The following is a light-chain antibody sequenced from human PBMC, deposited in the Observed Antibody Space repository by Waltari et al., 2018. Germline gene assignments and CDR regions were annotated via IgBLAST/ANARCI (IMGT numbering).Light chain of an antibody. CDR2: EVT. J-gene: IGLJ1*01. CDR3: SSYADNNNFL. CDR1: SSDVGGYNY. Sequence: QSALTQPPSASGSPGQSVTISCTGTSSDVGGYNYVSWYQQHPGKAPKLLIYEVTRRPSGVPDRFSGSKSGNTASLTVSGLQAEDEADYYCSSYADNNNFLFGTGTKVTVL. V-gene: IGLV2-8*01.